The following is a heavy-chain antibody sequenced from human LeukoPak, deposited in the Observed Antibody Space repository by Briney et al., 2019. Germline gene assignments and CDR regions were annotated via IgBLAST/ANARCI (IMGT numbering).Heavy chain of an antibody. CDR1: GGSFSGYY. CDR2: INYSGST. J-gene: IGHJ6*03. V-gene: IGHV4-34*01. D-gene: IGHD6-19*01. Sequence: PSETLSLTCAVYGGSFSGYYWSWIRQPPGKGLEWIAEINYSGSTNYNPSLKSRVTISVDTSKNQFSLKLSSVTAADTAVYYCARGRPEGSGWYRPYYYVDVWGKGTTVTVSS. CDR3: ARGRPEGSGWYRPYYYVDV.